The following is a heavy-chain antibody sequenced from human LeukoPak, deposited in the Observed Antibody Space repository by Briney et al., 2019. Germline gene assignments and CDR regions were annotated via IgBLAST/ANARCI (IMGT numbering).Heavy chain of an antibody. CDR2: ISAYNGNT. CDR1: GYTFTSYG. CDR3: ARCIVGATSEHFDY. V-gene: IGHV1-18*01. J-gene: IGHJ4*02. Sequence: ASVKVSCKASGYTFTSYGISWVRQAPGQGLEWMGWISAYNGNTNYAQKLQGRVTMTRDTSTSTVYMELSSLRSEDTAVYYCARCIVGATSEHFDYWGQGTLVTVSS. D-gene: IGHD1-26*01.